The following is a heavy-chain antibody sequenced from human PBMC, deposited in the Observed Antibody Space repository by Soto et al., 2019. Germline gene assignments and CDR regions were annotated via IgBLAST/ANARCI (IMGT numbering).Heavy chain of an antibody. D-gene: IGHD2-2*01. CDR2: IIPIVGTG. J-gene: IGHJ6*02. CDR1: GGTFSNYA. CDR3: ARVVILVPTASTHYYYHMDV. Sequence: QVQLVPSGAEVRKPGSSVTVSCKASGGTFSNYAISWVRQAPGQGLEWMGGIIPIVGTGSYAQKFQGRVTITADEPTTTAYMELSSLRFEDTAVYYCARVVILVPTASTHYYYHMDVWGPGTTVTVSS. V-gene: IGHV1-69*01.